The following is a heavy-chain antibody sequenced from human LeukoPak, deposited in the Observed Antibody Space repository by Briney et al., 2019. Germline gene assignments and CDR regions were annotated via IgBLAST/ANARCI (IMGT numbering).Heavy chain of an antibody. CDR1: GGPISSNNYY. V-gene: IGHV4-61*02. J-gene: IGHJ6*02. CDR2: IYT. Sequence: PSETLSLTCTVSGGPISSNNYYWNWIRQPAGKGLEWIGRIYTSGSTSGSTNYNPSLKSRVTISVDTSKNQFSLKLSSVTAADTAVYYCAREIPGLDYDILTGPPTDGMDVWGQGTTVTVSS. CDR3: AREIPGLDYDILTGPPTDGMDV. D-gene: IGHD3-9*01.